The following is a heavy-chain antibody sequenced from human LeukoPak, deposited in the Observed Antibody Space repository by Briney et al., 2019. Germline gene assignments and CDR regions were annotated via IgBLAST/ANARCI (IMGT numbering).Heavy chain of an antibody. J-gene: IGHJ4*02. V-gene: IGHV3-30*02. CDR2: IWYGGSNK. Sequence: GGSLRLSCAASGFTFSSYGMHWVRQAPGKGLEWVAVIWYGGSNKYYADSVKGRFTISRDNSKNTLYLQMNSLRAEDTAVYYCAKGWDYWGQGTLVTVSS. D-gene: IGHD5-24*01. CDR3: AKGWDY. CDR1: GFTFSSYG.